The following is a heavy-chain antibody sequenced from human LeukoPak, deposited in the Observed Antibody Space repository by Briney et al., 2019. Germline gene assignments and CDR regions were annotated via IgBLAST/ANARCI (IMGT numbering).Heavy chain of an antibody. CDR3: AKDLNNNGRGFDY. D-gene: IGHD1-14*01. J-gene: IGHJ4*02. Sequence: GESLRLSCTASGFTFSSYGLSWVRQAPGKGLEWVAAIRASVSSTYYADSVQGRFIISRDNSKNTLYLQMDRLRADDTALYYCAKDLNNNGRGFDYRGQGTLVTVSS. V-gene: IGHV3-23*01. CDR1: GFTFSSYG. CDR2: IRASVSST.